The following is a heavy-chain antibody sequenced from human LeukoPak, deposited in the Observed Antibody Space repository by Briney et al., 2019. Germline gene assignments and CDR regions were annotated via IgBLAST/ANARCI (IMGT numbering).Heavy chain of an antibody. D-gene: IGHD1-26*01. J-gene: IGHJ5*02. Sequence: SETLSLTCTVSGGSISSYYWGWIRQPPGKGLEWIGSIYYSGSTYYNPSLKSRVTISVDTSKNQFSLKLSSVTAADTAVYYCARLSGSFRNTETTWGQGTLVTVSS. V-gene: IGHV4-39*01. CDR3: ARLSGSFRNTETT. CDR1: GGSISSYY. CDR2: IYYSGST.